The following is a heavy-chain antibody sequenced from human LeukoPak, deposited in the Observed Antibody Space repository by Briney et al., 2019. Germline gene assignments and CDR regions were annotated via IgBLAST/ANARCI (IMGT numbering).Heavy chain of an antibody. CDR1: GGTFSSYA. CDR3: ARDYVRNTSFYFDY. J-gene: IGHJ4*02. V-gene: IGHV1-69*13. Sequence: SVKVSCKASGGTFSSYAISWVRQAPGQGLEWMGGIIPIFGTANYAQKFQGRVTITADESTSTAYMELSSLRSEDTAVYYCARDYVRNTSFYFDYWGQGTLVTVSS. D-gene: IGHD3-16*02. CDR2: IIPIFGTA.